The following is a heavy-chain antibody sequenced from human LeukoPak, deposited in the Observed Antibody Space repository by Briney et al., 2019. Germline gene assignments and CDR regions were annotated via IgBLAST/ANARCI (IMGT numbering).Heavy chain of an antibody. D-gene: IGHD6-13*01. J-gene: IGHJ3*02. CDR1: GFTFSSYA. CDR3: AKDYTSNWYDAFDI. Sequence: GGSLRLSCAASGFTFSSYATSWVRQAPGKGLEWVSSISGSGGSTYFADSVKGRFTLSRDNSKNTLYLQMNSLRAEDTAVYFCAKDYTSNWYDAFDIWGQGTMVTVSS. CDR2: ISGSGGST. V-gene: IGHV3-23*01.